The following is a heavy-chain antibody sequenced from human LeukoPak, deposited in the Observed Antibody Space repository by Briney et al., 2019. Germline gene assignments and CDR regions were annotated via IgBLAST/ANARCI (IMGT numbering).Heavy chain of an antibody. J-gene: IGHJ6*02. V-gene: IGHV1-2*02. D-gene: IGHD2-21*01. CDR3: ATKSHIGDYYYGMDV. CDR1: GYTFTGYY. CDR2: INPNSGGT. Sequence: ASVKASCKASGYTFTGYYMHWVRQAPGQGLEWMGWINPNSGGTNYAQKFQGRVTMTRDTSISTAYMELSRLRSEDTAVYYCATKSHIGDYYYGMDVWGQGTTVTVSS.